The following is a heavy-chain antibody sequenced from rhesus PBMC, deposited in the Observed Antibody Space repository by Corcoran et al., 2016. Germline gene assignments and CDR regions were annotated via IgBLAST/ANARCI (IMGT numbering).Heavy chain of an antibody. D-gene: IGHD6-25*01. Sequence: QVQLQESGPGLVKPSETLSLTCAVSGGSISSSNWRSWIRQHPEKGLEWIGYIRGGSGNTYYNPSLKSRVTISTDTSKNQFSLKLSSVTAADTAVYYCARDRGGSRYFDYWGQGVLVTVSS. CDR1: GGSISSSNW. V-gene: IGHV4-65*01. CDR2: IRGGSGNT. CDR3: ARDRGGSRYFDY. J-gene: IGHJ4*01.